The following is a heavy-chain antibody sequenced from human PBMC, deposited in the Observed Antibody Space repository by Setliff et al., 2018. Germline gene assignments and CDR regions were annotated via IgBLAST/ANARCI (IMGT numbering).Heavy chain of an antibody. V-gene: IGHV3-23*01. D-gene: IGHD2-15*01. J-gene: IGHJ4*02. Sequence: GGSLRLSCAASGFTFSSYAITWVRQAPGKGLEWVSMISGSAQTTYYADSVKGRFTISRDNAKNSLYLQMNSLRAEDTAVYYCAKRGPYCSGGTCHYYFDYWGQGTLVTVSS. CDR3: AKRGPYCSGGTCHYYFDY. CDR1: GFTFSSYA. CDR2: ISGSAQTT.